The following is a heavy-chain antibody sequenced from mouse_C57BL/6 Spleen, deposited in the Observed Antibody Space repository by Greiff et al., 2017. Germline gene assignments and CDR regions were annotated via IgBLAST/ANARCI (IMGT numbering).Heavy chain of an antibody. CDR3: ARRPGTTYFDV. Sequence: QVQLKQPGAELVRPGTSVKLSCKASGYTFTSYWMHWVKQRPGQGLEWIGVIDPSDSYTNYNQKFKGKATLTVDTSSSTAYMQLSSLTSEDSAVYYCARRPGTTYFDVWGTGTTVTVSS. CDR1: GYTFTSYW. D-gene: IGHD4-1*01. V-gene: IGHV1-59*01. CDR2: IDPSDSYT. J-gene: IGHJ1*03.